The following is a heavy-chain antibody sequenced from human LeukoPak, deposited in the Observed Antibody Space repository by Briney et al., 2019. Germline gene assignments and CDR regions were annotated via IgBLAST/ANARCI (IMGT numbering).Heavy chain of an antibody. CDR3: AKGKRYPDY. J-gene: IGHJ4*02. D-gene: IGHD1-1*01. CDR2: LNLDGSDK. CDR1: GFTFSGSW. Sequence: GGSLRLSCVVSGFTFSGSWMSWVRQAPGKGLGWVASLNLDGSDKYYVDSVKGRFTISRDNAKNSLYLQMDSLRVEDTAVYYCAKGKRYPDYWGQGTLVTVSP. V-gene: IGHV3-7*03.